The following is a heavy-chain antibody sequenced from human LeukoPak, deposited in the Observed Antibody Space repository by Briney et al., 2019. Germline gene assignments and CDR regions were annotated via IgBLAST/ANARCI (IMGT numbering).Heavy chain of an antibody. D-gene: IGHD3-3*01. Sequence: GGSLRLSCAASGFTFSSYEMNWVRQAPGKGLEWGSYISSSGSTIYYADSVKGRFTISRDNAKNSLYLQMNSLRAEDTAVYYCARVKVWSGSDLYYYYYYGMDVWGQGTTVTVSS. CDR2: ISSSGSTI. CDR1: GFTFSSYE. V-gene: IGHV3-48*03. J-gene: IGHJ6*02. CDR3: ARVKVWSGSDLYYYYYYGMDV.